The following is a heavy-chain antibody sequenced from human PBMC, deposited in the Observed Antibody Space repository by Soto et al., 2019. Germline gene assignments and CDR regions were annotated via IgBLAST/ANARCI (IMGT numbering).Heavy chain of an antibody. CDR1: GDSISSYY. CDR3: ALRSMAVVPEY. CDR2: LYYGRSA. Sequence: QVQLQESGPGLVKPSETLSLTCAVSGDSISSYYCMWIRQPPGKGLESIGYLYYGRSANYNPSLKSRVSLSVDTSMNQCSLTLSSMTAADTAVYYCALRSMAVVPEYWGQGTLVTVSS. D-gene: IGHD3-22*01. V-gene: IGHV4-59*01. J-gene: IGHJ4*02.